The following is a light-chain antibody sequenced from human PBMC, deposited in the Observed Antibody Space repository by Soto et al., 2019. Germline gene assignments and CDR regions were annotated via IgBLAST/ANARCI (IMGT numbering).Light chain of an antibody. J-gene: IGKJ5*01. V-gene: IGKV1-5*01. CDR1: QSISTW. CDR2: DAS. Sequence: IHMTHSPSTLSSSVLYRVTIACRAIQSISTWLAWYQQKPGKAPKLLIYDASSLESGVPSRFSGSGSGTEFTLTLSSLQPDDFATYYCQQYDNYSPITFGQGTRLEI. CDR3: QQYDNYSPIT.